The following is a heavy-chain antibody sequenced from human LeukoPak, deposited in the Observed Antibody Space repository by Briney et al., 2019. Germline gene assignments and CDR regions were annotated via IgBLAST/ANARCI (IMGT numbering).Heavy chain of an antibody. D-gene: IGHD5-12*01. Sequence: PGGSLRLSCAASGFTFDDYAMHWVRQAPGKGLEWVSGISWNSGSIGYADSVKGRFTISRDNAKNSLYLQMNSLRAEDTALYYCAKSGYSGYDLDYYYYMDVWGKGTTVTVSS. J-gene: IGHJ6*03. V-gene: IGHV3-9*01. CDR2: ISWNSGSI. CDR3: AKSGYSGYDLDYYYYMDV. CDR1: GFTFDDYA.